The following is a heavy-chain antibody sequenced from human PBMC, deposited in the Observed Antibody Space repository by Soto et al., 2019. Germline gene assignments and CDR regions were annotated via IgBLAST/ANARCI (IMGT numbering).Heavy chain of an antibody. V-gene: IGHV4-39*01. CDR2: IYYSGST. D-gene: IGHD3-10*01. J-gene: IGHJ6*02. CDR1: GGSISSSSYY. Sequence: ASETLSLTCTVSGGSISSSSYYWGWIRQPPGKGLEWIGSIYYSGSTYYNPSLKSRVTISVDTSKNQFSLKLSSVTAADTAVYYCARLRPTNYYGSGSFYYGMDVWGQGTTVTVSS. CDR3: ARLRPTNYYGSGSFYYGMDV.